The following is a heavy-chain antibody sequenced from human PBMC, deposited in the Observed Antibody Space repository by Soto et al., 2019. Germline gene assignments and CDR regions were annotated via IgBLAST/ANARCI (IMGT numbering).Heavy chain of an antibody. CDR1: GGSVSFYY. CDR3: ARGVGSSPPQY. CDR2: IYASGSP. D-gene: IGHD1-26*01. V-gene: IGHV4-59*02. Sequence: SETLSLTCTISGGSVSFYYWSWIRQSTGQGLEWIGYIYASGSPYYNPSLRSRVTISADTSKNQISLKLTSPTAADTAVYYCARGVGSSPPQYWGRGTLVTVSS. J-gene: IGHJ4*02.